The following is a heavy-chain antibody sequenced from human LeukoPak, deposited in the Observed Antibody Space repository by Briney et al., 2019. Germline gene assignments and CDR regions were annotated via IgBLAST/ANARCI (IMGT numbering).Heavy chain of an antibody. Sequence: SETLSLTCSVSGDSINNYYWSWIRQSPGKGLEWIGNVFYNGSTTYNPSLKSRVTISVDTSKNQFSLKLSSVTAADTAVYYCARHGYSSSWYSSVGDYWGQGTLVTVSS. J-gene: IGHJ4*02. CDR2: VFYNGST. CDR1: GDSINNYY. V-gene: IGHV4-59*08. D-gene: IGHD6-13*01. CDR3: ARHGYSSSWYSSVGDY.